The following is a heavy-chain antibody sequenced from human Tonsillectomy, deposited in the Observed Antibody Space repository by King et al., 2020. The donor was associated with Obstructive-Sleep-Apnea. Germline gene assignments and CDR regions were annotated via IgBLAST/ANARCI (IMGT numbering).Heavy chain of an antibody. CDR2: SYHSWST. CDR3: AREFGGAPTGWLRF. D-gene: IGHD3-16*01. V-gene: IGHV4-38-2*02. CDR1: GYSISSGYL. J-gene: IGHJ4*02. Sequence: QLQESGPGLVKSSETLSLSCTVSGYSISSGYLWGWIRQPPGKGVEWIGGSYHSWSTYFNPSLKSRVTTSVDTPKNQFSLRLRSVTAADTAVYFCAREFGGAPTGWLRFWGQGTPVTVSS.